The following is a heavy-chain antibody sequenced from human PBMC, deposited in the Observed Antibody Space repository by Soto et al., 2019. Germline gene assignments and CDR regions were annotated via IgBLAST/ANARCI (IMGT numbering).Heavy chain of an antibody. D-gene: IGHD6-19*01. Sequence: SETLSLTCTVSGCSISSYYWSWIRQPPGKGLEWIGYIYYSGSTKNNPSLKSRVTISVDTSKNQFSLKLSSVTAADTAVYYCARKFIPVAGSFNWFDPWGQGTLVTVSS. CDR1: GCSISSYY. J-gene: IGHJ5*02. CDR2: IYYSGST. CDR3: ARKFIPVAGSFNWFDP. V-gene: IGHV4-59*12.